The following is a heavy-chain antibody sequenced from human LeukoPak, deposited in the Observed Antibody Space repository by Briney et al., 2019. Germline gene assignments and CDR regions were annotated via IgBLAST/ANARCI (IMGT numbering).Heavy chain of an antibody. CDR2: FSYNWHS. CDR3: AGVPAAGTGHDY. V-gene: IGHV4-61*01. CDR1: DGSVSSSNYY. Sequence: SETRSLTCTGSDGSVSSSNYYFSLIRQPPGKGLARGGCFSYNWHSDYNPSLTSRVTISVDTSKHQFSLRLSSVTAADPVIYYCAGVPAAGTGHDYWGQGTLVTVSS. J-gene: IGHJ4*02. D-gene: IGHD6-13*01.